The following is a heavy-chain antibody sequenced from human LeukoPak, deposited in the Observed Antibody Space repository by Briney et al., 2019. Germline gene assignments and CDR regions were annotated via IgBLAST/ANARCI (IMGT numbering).Heavy chain of an antibody. Sequence: GTSLRLSCAASGFTFSNYGMHWVRQAPGKGLEWVAVISYDGSNKNHADSVKGRFTISRDNAKNSLYLQMNSLRAEATAVYYCTIHMYDGYEGSSDTTMVRSPWGQGTLVTVSS. D-gene: IGHD5-18*01. J-gene: IGHJ5*02. CDR2: ISYDGSNK. CDR1: GFTFSNYG. CDR3: TIHMYDGYEGSSDTTMVRSP. V-gene: IGHV3-30*03.